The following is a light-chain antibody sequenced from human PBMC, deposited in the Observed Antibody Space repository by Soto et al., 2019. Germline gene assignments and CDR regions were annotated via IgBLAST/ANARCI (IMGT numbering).Light chain of an antibody. Sequence: QLVLTQSPSASASLGASVKLTCTLSSGHNSNAIAWHQQQPETGPRYLMKLNSDGSHSSGDGIPDRFSGTSSGAERYLTISSLQSEDEADYYCQTWATDIHVVFGGGTKLTVL. CDR1: SGHNSNA. CDR3: QTWATDIHVV. V-gene: IGLV4-69*01. J-gene: IGLJ2*01. CDR2: LNSDGSH.